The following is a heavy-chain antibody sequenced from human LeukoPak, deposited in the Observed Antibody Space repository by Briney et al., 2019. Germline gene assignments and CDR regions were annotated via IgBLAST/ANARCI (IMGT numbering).Heavy chain of an antibody. CDR2: VHYSGGT. J-gene: IGHJ4*02. V-gene: IGHV4-39*01. D-gene: IGHD6-13*01. CDR3: ARQRIAAVARGGFDY. CDR1: GGSISSSSSY. Sequence: SETLSLTCSVSGGSISSSSSYWGWIRQPPGKGPEWIGSVHYSGGTYNHPPLKSRVNITVDTSKNQFSLKPSCMSAADTAVYYCARQRIAAVARGGFDYWGQGTLVTVSS.